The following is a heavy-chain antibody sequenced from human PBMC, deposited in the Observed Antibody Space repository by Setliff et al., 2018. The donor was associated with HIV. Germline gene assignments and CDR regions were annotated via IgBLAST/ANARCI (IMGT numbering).Heavy chain of an antibody. D-gene: IGHD6-6*01. J-gene: IGHJ4*01. CDR3: AREFSSSSFDQ. Sequence: SETLSLTCSVSGGSISSGSHYWGWIRQAPGKGLEWIGNIYYSGTTFYNPSLKSRVSISVDTSRNEFSLKLTSVTAADTAVYYCAREFSSSSFDQWG. V-gene: IGHV4-39*02. CDR2: IYYSGTT. CDR1: GGSISSGSHY.